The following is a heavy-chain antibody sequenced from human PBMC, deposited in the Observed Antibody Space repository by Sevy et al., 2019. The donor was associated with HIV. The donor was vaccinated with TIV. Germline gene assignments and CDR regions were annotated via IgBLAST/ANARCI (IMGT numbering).Heavy chain of an antibody. V-gene: IGHV3-7*01. Sequence: GGSLRLSCAASGFTLSNYWMSWVRQAPGKGLEWVANIKQDGSDKYYVDSEKGRFTISRDNAKNSLYLQMNSLRAEDTAVYYCARDLYSGSYYENYWGQGTLVTVSS. D-gene: IGHD1-26*01. CDR3: ARDLYSGSYYENY. J-gene: IGHJ4*02. CDR1: GFTLSNYW. CDR2: IKQDGSDK.